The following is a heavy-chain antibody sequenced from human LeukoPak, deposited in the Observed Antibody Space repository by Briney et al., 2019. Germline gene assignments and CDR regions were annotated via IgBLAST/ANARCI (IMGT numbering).Heavy chain of an antibody. J-gene: IGHJ1*01. Sequence: SVKVSRKASGYTFSGFYIHWVRQAPGQGLEWMGGIIPIFGTANYAQKFQGRVTITADESTSTAYMELSSLRSEDTAVYYCALGIVVVPLEYFQHWGQGTLVTVSS. D-gene: IGHD3-22*01. CDR2: IIPIFGTA. CDR3: ALGIVVVPLEYFQH. CDR1: GYTFSGFY. V-gene: IGHV1-69*13.